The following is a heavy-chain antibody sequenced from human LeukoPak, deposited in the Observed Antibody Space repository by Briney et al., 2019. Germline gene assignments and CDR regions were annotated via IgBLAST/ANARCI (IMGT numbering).Heavy chain of an antibody. Sequence: SLKLSCEASGVTFSSYAISWVRQAPGQGLEWMAAIIPSVGTANYAHNVQGRFTISRDKSTSTAYMELNSLRSEDTAVYYCTRSIGSMTLGAFDIWGQGTMVTVSS. CDR2: IIPSVGTA. D-gene: IGHD2-21*02. V-gene: IGHV1-69*05. J-gene: IGHJ3*02. CDR1: GVTFSSYA. CDR3: TRSIGSMTLGAFDI.